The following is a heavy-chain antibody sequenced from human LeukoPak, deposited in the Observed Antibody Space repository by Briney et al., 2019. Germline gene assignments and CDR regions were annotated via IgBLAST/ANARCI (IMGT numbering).Heavy chain of an antibody. Sequence: PSETLSPTCTVSGGYISSSGYYWGWVRQPPGKGLEWIASFYYRGENYYKPSVKRRIAISVDMSKTQFSLKLNSVTATDADMCACARRNPRTNWFDPWGQGTLVTVSS. J-gene: IGHJ5*02. CDR1: GGYISSSGYY. CDR3: ARRNPRTNWFDP. D-gene: IGHD2/OR15-2a*01. CDR2: FYYRGEN. V-gene: IGHV4-39*01.